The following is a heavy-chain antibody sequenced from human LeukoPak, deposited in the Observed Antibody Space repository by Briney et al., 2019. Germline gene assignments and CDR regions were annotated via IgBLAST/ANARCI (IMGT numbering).Heavy chain of an antibody. CDR3: AKGTETAKVGFDY. CDR1: GGSFSGYY. CDR2: INHSGST. J-gene: IGHJ4*02. V-gene: IGHV4-34*01. D-gene: IGHD5-18*01. Sequence: SETLSLTCAVYGGSFSGYYWSWIRQPPGKGLEWIGEINHSGSTNYNPSLKSRVTISVDTSKNQFSLKLSSVTAADTAVYYCAKGTETAKVGFDYLGQGTLVTVSS.